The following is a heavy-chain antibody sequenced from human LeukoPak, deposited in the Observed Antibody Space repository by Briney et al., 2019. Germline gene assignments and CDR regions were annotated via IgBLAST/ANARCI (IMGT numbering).Heavy chain of an antibody. CDR2: IYYSGST. D-gene: IGHD5-12*01. V-gene: IGHV4-39*01. Sequence: SETLAPTRNGPRCSISSTGYDRGWIPQSPGKGLEWFGSIYYSGSTYYTPSLKSRVTISVDPSKHQFSLRLSSVTAADTALYFCARQGYDTNCFDPWGQGALVTVSS. J-gene: IGHJ5*02. CDR1: RCSISSTGYD. CDR3: ARQGYDTNCFDP.